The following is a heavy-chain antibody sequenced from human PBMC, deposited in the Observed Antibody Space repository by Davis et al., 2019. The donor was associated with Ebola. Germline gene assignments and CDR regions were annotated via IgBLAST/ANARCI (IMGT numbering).Heavy chain of an antibody. V-gene: IGHV4-31*03. CDR1: GGSISYGDYS. D-gene: IGHD3-3*01. J-gene: IGHJ4*02. Sequence: SETLSLTCTVSGGSISYGDYSWSWIRQHPGKGLEWIGYIHYSGSTYSNPSLKSRLYISVDTSKNQFSLQLSSVTAADTAVYYCARDGQDFWCCWGQGTLVTVSS. CDR3: ARDGQDFWCC. CDR2: IHYSGST.